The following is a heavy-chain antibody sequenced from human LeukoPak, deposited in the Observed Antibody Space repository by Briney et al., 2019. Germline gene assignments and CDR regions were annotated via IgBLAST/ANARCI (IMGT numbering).Heavy chain of an antibody. CDR1: GYTFTGYD. CDR2: MNPNSGNT. D-gene: IGHD6-13*01. V-gene: IGHV1-8*01. J-gene: IGHJ5*02. CDR3: ARGGSFSAGYSSSWDNWFDP. Sequence: ASVKVSCKASGYTFTGYDINWVRQATGQGLEWMGWMNPNSGNTGYAQKFQGRVTMTRNTSISTAYMELSSLRSEDTAVYYCARGGSFSAGYSSSWDNWFDPWGQGTLVTVSS.